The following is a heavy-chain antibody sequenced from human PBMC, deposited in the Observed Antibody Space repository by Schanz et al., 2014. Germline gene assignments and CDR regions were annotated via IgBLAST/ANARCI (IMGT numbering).Heavy chain of an antibody. D-gene: IGHD6-13*01. J-gene: IGHJ4*02. CDR2: IGNGGVTI. Sequence: EVQLVESGGGLVQPGGSLRLSCAASGFNFGSHGMHWVRQAPGKGLEWVSYIGNGGVTIYYADSVKGRFTISRDNSKNSLYLQMNSLRAGDAAVYYCARGLIAAAGGAFDYWGQGTLVAVSA. CDR3: ARGLIAAAGGAFDY. CDR1: GFNFGSHG. V-gene: IGHV3-48*03.